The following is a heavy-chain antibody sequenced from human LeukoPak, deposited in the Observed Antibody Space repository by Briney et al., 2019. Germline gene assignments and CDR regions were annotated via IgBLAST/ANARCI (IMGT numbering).Heavy chain of an antibody. D-gene: IGHD1-26*01. CDR1: GFSFDDYA. J-gene: IGHJ4*02. V-gene: IGHV3-9*01. Sequence: GRSLRLSCAASGFSFDDYAMHWVRQAPGKGVEGVSGISWNSGTIVYAASVKGGFTISRDNAKNSLYLQMNSLRAEDTALYYCVKVRIVGAPTDYFDYWGQGTLVTVSS. CDR3: VKVRIVGAPTDYFDY. CDR2: ISWNSGTI.